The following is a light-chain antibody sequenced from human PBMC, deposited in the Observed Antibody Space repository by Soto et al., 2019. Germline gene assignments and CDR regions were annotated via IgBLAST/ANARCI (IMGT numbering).Light chain of an antibody. J-gene: IGKJ1*01. CDR2: DAS. CDR1: QTLTNTY. Sequence: EIVLTQSPCTLSLSPGERATLSCRASQTLTNTYLAWYQQKPGQAPRLLIFDASTRATGIPDRFSGSGSGTDFNLTISSLEPEDFAVYCCQLYGVSPKTFGQGTNVYVK. V-gene: IGKV3-20*01. CDR3: QLYGVSPKT.